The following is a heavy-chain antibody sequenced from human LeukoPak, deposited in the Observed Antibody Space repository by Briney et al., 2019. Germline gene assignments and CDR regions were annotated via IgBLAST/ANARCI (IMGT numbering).Heavy chain of an antibody. CDR3: ARDRVPYYDFWSGTADFDY. CDR2: ISSSSSTI. Sequence: GGSLRLSCAASGFTFSSYSMNWVRQAPGKGLEWVSYISSSSSTIYYADSVKGRFTISRDNAKNSLYLQMNSLRAEDTAVYYCARDRVPYYDFWSGTADFDYWGQGTLVTVSS. V-gene: IGHV3-48*01. J-gene: IGHJ4*02. D-gene: IGHD3-3*01. CDR1: GFTFSSYS.